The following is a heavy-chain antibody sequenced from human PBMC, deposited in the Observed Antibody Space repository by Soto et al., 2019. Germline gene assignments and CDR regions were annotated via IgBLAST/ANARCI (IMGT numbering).Heavy chain of an antibody. D-gene: IGHD1-26*01. J-gene: IGHJ4*02. CDR3: AKDITEWEGNYFDY. CDR1: GFTFDDYA. V-gene: IGHV3-9*01. CDR2: ISWNSGSI. Sequence: GGSLRLSCAASGFTFDDYAMHWVRQAPGKGLEWVSGISWNSGSIGYADSVKGRFTISRDNAKNSLYLQMNSLRAEDTALYYCAKDITEWEGNYFDYWGQRTLVTVSS.